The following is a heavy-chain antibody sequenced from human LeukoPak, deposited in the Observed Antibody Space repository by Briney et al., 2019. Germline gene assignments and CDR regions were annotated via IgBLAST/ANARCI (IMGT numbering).Heavy chain of an antibody. D-gene: IGHD2-2*01. CDR2: MNPQSGDT. V-gene: IGHV1-8*01. Sequence: ASVKVSCKASGYTFTSYDINWVRQATGQGLEWMGWMNPQSGDTDYAQKFQGRVTMTRSPSITTAYMELNSLRAEDTAVYYCASNIVVVPAAIRDYWGQGTLVTVSS. CDR1: GYTFTSYD. CDR3: ASNIVVVPAAIRDY. J-gene: IGHJ4*02.